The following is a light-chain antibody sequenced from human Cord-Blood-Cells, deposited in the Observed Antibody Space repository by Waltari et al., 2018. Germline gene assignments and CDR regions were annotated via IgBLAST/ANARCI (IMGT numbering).Light chain of an antibody. CDR1: QSISSY. J-gene: IGKJ4*01. Sequence: SPSSLSASVGDRVTITCRASQSISSYLNWYQQKPGKVPKLLIYAASSLQSGVPSRFSGSGSGTDFTLTISSLQPEDFATYYCQQSYSTPLTFGGGTKVEIK. CDR2: AAS. CDR3: QQSYSTPLT. V-gene: IGKV1-39*01.